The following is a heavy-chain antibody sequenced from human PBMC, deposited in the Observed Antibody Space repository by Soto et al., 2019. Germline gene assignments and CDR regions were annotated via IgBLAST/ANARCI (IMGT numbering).Heavy chain of an antibody. Sequence: QVQLVQSGAEVKKPGASVKVSCKASGYTFTSYDINWVRQATGQGLEWMGWMNPNSGNTGYAQKFQGRVTMTRNNSISTAYMELSSLRSEDTAVYYCAILGIAVAGTNYWGQGTLVTVSS. CDR3: AILGIAVAGTNY. J-gene: IGHJ4*02. CDR2: MNPNSGNT. V-gene: IGHV1-8*01. D-gene: IGHD6-19*01. CDR1: GYTFTSYD.